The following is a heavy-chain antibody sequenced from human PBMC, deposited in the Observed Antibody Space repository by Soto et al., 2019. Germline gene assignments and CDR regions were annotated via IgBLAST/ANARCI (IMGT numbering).Heavy chain of an antibody. CDR3: AKDTTTVTTGAPDAFDI. CDR1: GFTFSSYA. J-gene: IGHJ3*02. V-gene: IGHV3-23*01. CDR2: ISGSGGST. Sequence: GGSLRLSCAASGFTFSSYAMSWVRQAPGKGLEWVSAISGSGGSTYYADSVKGRFTISRDNSKNTLYLQMNSLRAEDTAVYYCAKDTTTVTTGAPDAFDIWGQGTMVTV. D-gene: IGHD4-4*01.